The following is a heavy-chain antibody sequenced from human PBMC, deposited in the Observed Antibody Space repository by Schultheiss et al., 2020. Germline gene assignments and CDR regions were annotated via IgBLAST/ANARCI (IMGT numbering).Heavy chain of an antibody. J-gene: IGHJ4*02. CDR1: GGSISSGGYS. CDR3: ACSPRWTMAFDY. Sequence: SETLSLTCAVSGGSISSGGYSWSWIRQPPGKGLEWIGYIYYSGSTYYNPSLKSRVTISVDTSKNQFSLKLSSVTAADTAVYYCACSPRWTMAFDYWGQGTLVTVSS. D-gene: IGHD5-24*01. V-gene: IGHV4-30-4*07. CDR2: IYYSGST.